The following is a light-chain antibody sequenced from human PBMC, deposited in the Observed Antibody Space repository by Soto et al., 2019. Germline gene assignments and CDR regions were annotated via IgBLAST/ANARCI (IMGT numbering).Light chain of an antibody. CDR1: SSDVGSYNL. J-gene: IGLJ1*01. V-gene: IGLV2-23*01. Sequence: QSALTQPASLSVSPGQSITISFTGTSSDVGSYNLVSWYQQYPGKAPKLMIYEGSKRPSGVSNRFSGSKSGNTASLTITGLQAEDEADYYCCSYAGTSSYVFGTGTKVTVL. CDR3: CSYAGTSSYV. CDR2: EGS.